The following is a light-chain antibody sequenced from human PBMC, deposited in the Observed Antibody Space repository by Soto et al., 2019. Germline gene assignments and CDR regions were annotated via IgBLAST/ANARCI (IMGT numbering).Light chain of an antibody. CDR2: EVT. J-gene: IGLJ2*01. CDR3: SSYTSSSTLV. V-gene: IGLV2-14*01. Sequence: QSALTQPASVSGSPGQSITISCTGTSSDVGGYNFVSWYQRHPGKAPKLMIYEVTNRPSGVSNRFSGSKSGNTASLTISGIQAEDEAHYYCSSYTSSSTLVFGGGTKLTVL. CDR1: SSDVGGYNF.